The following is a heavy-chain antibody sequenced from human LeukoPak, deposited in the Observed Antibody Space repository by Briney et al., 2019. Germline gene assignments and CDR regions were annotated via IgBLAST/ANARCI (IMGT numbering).Heavy chain of an antibody. V-gene: IGHV4-4*02. J-gene: IGHJ4*02. CDR3: ARNDLDC. CDR1: GGSISGTNW. Sequence: MASETLSLTCGVSGGSISGTNWWSWVRQPPGQGLEWIGRIYISGITNYNPSLKSRLTMSLDTSKNQFSLNLSSVTAADTAMYYCARNDLDCWGRGALVTVSS. CDR2: IYISGIT. D-gene: IGHD3-16*01.